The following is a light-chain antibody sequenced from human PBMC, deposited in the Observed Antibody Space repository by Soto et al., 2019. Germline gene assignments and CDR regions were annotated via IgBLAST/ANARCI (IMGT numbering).Light chain of an antibody. CDR1: QTVRNNH. CDR3: QQYGNSPLT. Sequence: EIVLTRCPGTLYVYPGVSATLSCRASQTVRNNHLAWYQQMPGQAPRLLIYGASSRAADIPDRFSGSGSGTDFTLTINRLEPGDFAVYFCQQYGNSPLTFGGGTKVDIK. V-gene: IGKV3-20*01. J-gene: IGKJ4*01. CDR2: GAS.